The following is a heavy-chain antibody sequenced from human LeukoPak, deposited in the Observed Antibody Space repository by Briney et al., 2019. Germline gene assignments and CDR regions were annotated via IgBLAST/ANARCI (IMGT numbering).Heavy chain of an antibody. Sequence: PGGSLRLSCEASGFTFSSYAMSWVRQAPGKGPEWVSAISDGGGGTYYADSVRGRFTISRDSSKNTLYLQMNSLRAEDTAVYYCAADYGGYENYFDYWGQGTLVTVSS. CDR2: ISDGGGGT. J-gene: IGHJ4*02. CDR1: GFTFSSYA. V-gene: IGHV3-23*01. CDR3: AADYGGYENYFDY. D-gene: IGHD4-17*01.